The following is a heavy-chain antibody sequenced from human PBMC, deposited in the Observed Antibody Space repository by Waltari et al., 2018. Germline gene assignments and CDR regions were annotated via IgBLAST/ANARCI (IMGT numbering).Heavy chain of an antibody. Sequence: EVQLVESGGGLVKPGGSLSLSCAASGFIFSSYRMNWVRQAPGRGLECVSSISNTCSYMDYAGSVKGRCTISRDNAKNSLYLQMNSLRAEDTAVYYCARDRDEALGGSYIPFDYWGQGTLVTVSS. V-gene: IGHV3-21*01. D-gene: IGHD1-26*01. CDR3: ARDRDEALGGSYIPFDY. CDR1: GFIFSSYR. J-gene: IGHJ4*02. CDR2: ISNTCSYM.